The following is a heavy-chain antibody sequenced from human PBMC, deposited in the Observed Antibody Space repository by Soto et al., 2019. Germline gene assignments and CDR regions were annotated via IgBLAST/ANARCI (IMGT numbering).Heavy chain of an antibody. CDR2: ISWNSGSI. CDR3: ATDFSVASYYFDY. J-gene: IGHJ4*02. Sequence: GGSMRLSSAAAGFPFDYYSMHWVRPATGKGLEWGSGISWNSGSIGYADSVKGRFTISRDNAKNSLYLQMNSLRAEDTALYYCATDFSVASYYFDYWGQGTLVTVSS. D-gene: IGHD2-21*01. CDR1: GFPFDYYS. V-gene: IGHV3-9*01.